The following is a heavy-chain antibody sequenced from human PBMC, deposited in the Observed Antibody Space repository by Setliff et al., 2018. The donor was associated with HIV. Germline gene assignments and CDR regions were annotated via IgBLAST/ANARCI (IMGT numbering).Heavy chain of an antibody. Sequence: SETLSLTCTVSGGSITSSLYYWTWIRKRPGKGLEWIGYFYYSGFTYYNPSLKSRVTISIDTSNNQFSLKLKSVTAADTAVYYCATPVTSRGYYYMDVWGKGTTVTVSS. V-gene: IGHV4-31*03. CDR2: FYYSGFT. D-gene: IGHD4-17*01. CDR3: ATPVTSRGYYYMDV. CDR1: GGSITSSLYY. J-gene: IGHJ6*03.